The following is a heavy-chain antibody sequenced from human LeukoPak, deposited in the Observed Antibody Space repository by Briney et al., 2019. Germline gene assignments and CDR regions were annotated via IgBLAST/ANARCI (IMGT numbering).Heavy chain of an antibody. CDR2: IDWDVDK. Sequence: SGPALVKPTQTLTLTCTFSGFSLSTSGMRVSWIRQPPGKALEWLARIDWDVDKLYSTSLKNRLTISKDTSKNQVVLTMTNMDPVDTATYYCARIGTSSYHYYFDYWGQGTLVTVSS. CDR1: GFSLSTSGMR. CDR3: ARIGTSSYHYYFDY. D-gene: IGHD3-22*01. J-gene: IGHJ4*02. V-gene: IGHV2-70*04.